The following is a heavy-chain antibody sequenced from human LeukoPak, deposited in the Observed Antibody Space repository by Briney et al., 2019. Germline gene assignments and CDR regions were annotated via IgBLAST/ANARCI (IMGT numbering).Heavy chain of an antibody. CDR3: AKDENSRYQLLRLYYMDV. D-gene: IGHD2-2*01. CDR1: GFTFSNYA. V-gene: IGHV3-30*04. J-gene: IGHJ6*03. Sequence: GGSLRLSCAASGFTFSNYALHWVRQAPGKGLEWVAVISYDGSNKYYADSVKGRFTISRDNSKNTLYLQMNSLRAEDTAVYYCAKDENSRYQLLRLYYMDVWGKGTTVTISS. CDR2: ISYDGSNK.